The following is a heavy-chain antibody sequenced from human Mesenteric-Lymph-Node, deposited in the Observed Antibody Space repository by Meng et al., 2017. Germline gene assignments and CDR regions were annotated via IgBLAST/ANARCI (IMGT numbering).Heavy chain of an antibody. CDR2: INHSGST. CDR1: GGSFSGYY. V-gene: IGHV4-34*01. Sequence: QVQLQQWGAGLLKPSETPSLPCAVYGGSFSGYYWSWIRQPPGKGLEWIGEINHSGSTNYNPSLKSRVTISVDTSKNQFSLKLSSVTAADTAVYYCARGFLSFVRVFDYWGQGTLVTVSS. D-gene: IGHD2/OR15-2a*01. J-gene: IGHJ4*02. CDR3: ARGFLSFVRVFDY.